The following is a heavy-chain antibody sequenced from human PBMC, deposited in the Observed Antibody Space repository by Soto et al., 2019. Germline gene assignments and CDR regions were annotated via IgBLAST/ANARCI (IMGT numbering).Heavy chain of an antibody. CDR3: AGELGTFWFDH. J-gene: IGHJ5*02. CDR1: AGSIRSGDYY. V-gene: IGHV4-30-4*01. Sequence: QVQLQESGPGLVKPSQTLSLTCTVSAGSIRSGDYYWTWIRQPPGKGLEWIGYIAHSGSAYFNPSLKSRATISIDTSNNPFSLKMSSVTAADPAVYYCAGELGTFWFDHWGQGTLVTVSS. D-gene: IGHD6-13*01. CDR2: IAHSGSA.